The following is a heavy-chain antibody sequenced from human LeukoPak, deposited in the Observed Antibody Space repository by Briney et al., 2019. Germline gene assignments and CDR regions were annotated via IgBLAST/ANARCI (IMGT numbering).Heavy chain of an antibody. CDR1: GGSISSYY. J-gene: IGHJ4*02. CDR3: ARWGLYGDYGY. D-gene: IGHD4-17*01. CDR2: IYYSGST. Sequence: SETLSLTCTVSGGSISSYYWSWIRQPPGKGLEWIGYIYYSGSTNYNPSLKSRVTISVDTSKNQFSLKLSSVTAADTAVYYCARWGLYGDYGYWGQGTLVTVSS. V-gene: IGHV4-59*12.